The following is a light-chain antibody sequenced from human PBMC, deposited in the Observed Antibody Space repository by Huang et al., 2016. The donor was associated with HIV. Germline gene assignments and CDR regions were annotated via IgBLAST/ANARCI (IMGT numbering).Light chain of an antibody. CDR1: QSVSAY. V-gene: IGKV3-11*01. CDR2: DAS. J-gene: IGKJ1*01. CDR3: QQRSNWPPWT. Sequence: EIVLTQSPATLSFSPGERATLSCRASQSVSAYLAWYQQKPGQAPRLLIYDASNRATGIPARFRDSRSGTDFTLTISSREPEDFAVYYCQQRSNWPPWTFGQGTKVEIK.